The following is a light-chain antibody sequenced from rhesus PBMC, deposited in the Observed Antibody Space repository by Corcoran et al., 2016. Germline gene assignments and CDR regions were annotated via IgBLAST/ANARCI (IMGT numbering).Light chain of an antibody. J-gene: IGKJ4*01. CDR2: GAS. CDR1: QRVSSS. Sequence: EIVLTQSPATLSLSPGERATLPCRASQRVSSSLAWYQQKPGQVPRLLINGASSRATGIPDRFSGSGSGTAFSITVNGLEPEDFAVYYCQQYSNWPLAFGGGTKVVIK. CDR3: QQYSNWPLA. V-gene: IGKV3-42*03.